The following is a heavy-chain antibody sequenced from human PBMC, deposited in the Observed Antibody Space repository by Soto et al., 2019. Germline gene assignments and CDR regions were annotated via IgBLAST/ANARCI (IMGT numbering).Heavy chain of an antibody. CDR1: GFTFSNFW. CDR3: ARAQLLPDDAFDA. Sequence: PGGSLRLSCAASGFTFSNFWMHWVRQAPGKGPVCVSRINGDGSSTSHADSVKGRFTISRDNAENTLFLQMSGLRAEDTAVYYCARAQLLPDDAFDAWGRGTVVTVS. CDR2: INGDGSST. D-gene: IGHD2-2*01. J-gene: IGHJ3*01. V-gene: IGHV3-74*01.